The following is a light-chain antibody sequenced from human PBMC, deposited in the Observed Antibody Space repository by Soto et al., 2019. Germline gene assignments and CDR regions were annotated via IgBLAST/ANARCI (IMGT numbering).Light chain of an antibody. J-gene: IGKJ5*01. CDR3: QQRSNWPRTT. CDR1: QSVSSSY. Sequence: EIVLTPSPATLSLSPGERATLSCRARQSVSSSYLAWYQQKPGQAPRLLIYDASNRATGIPARFSGSGSGTDFTLTISSLEPEDFAVYYCQQRSNWPRTTFGQGTRLEIK. CDR2: DAS. V-gene: IGKV3-11*01.